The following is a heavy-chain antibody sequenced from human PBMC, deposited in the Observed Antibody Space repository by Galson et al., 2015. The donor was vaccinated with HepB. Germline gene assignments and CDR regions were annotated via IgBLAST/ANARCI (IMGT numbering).Heavy chain of an antibody. Sequence: SLRLSCAASGFTFSSYWMSWVRQAPGKGLEWVANIKQDGSEKYYVDSVKGRFTISRDNAKNSLYLQMNSLRAEDTAVYYCARDGYNLYYYYGMDVWGQGTTVTVSS. CDR3: ARDGYNLYYYYGMDV. J-gene: IGHJ6*02. V-gene: IGHV3-7*03. D-gene: IGHD5-24*01. CDR2: IKQDGSEK. CDR1: GFTFSSYW.